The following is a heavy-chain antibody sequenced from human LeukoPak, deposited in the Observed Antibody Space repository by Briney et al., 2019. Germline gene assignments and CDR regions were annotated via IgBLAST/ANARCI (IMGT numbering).Heavy chain of an antibody. J-gene: IGHJ4*02. D-gene: IGHD2-2*01. V-gene: IGHV3-30*03. CDR3: ARAPTVLVGYCSSSSCQADY. Sequence: PGRSLRLSCAASGFTFSSYGMHWVRQAPGKGLEWVALISYDRSNQYYADSVRGRFTISRDNAENSLYLQMHSLRVEDTAVYYCARAPTVLVGYCSSSSCQADYWGQGTLVTVSS. CDR2: ISYDRSNQ. CDR1: GFTFSSYG.